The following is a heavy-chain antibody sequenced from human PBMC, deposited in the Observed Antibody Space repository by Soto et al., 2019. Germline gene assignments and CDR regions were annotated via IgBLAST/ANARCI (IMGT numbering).Heavy chain of an antibody. J-gene: IGHJ5*02. CDR3: ARIYYGSGSYQFDP. D-gene: IGHD3-10*01. CDR2: IYWDDDK. V-gene: IGHV2-5*02. CDR1: GFSLSTSGVS. Sequence: SGPTLVNPTQTLTLTCTFSGFSLSTSGVSVGWIRQPPGKALEWLALIYWDDDKRYSTSLKTRLTISKDTSKNQVVLTMTNMDPVDTATYYCARIYYGSGSYQFDPWGQGTLVTSPQ.